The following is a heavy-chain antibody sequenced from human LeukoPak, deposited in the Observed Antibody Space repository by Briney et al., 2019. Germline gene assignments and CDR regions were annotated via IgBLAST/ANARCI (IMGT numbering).Heavy chain of an antibody. CDR2: ISGSGGST. V-gene: IGHV3-23*01. CDR3: AKWRWFGETALDY. D-gene: IGHD3-10*01. Sequence: PGGSLRLSCAASGFTFSSYAMSWVRQAPGKGLEWVSAISGSGGSTYYADSVEGRFTISRDNSKSTLYLQMNSLRAEDTALYYCAKWRWFGETALDYWGQGTLVTVSS. CDR1: GFTFSSYA. J-gene: IGHJ4*02.